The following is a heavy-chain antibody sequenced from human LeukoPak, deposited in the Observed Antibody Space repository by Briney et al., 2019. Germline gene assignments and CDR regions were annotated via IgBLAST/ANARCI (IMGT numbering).Heavy chain of an antibody. V-gene: IGHV1-69*13. CDR2: IIPIFGTA. D-gene: IGHD6-13*01. CDR3: ARPLSSSWYPPYYYGMDV. J-gene: IGHJ6*02. Sequence: SVKVSCKASGGTFSSYAISWVRRAPGQGLEWMGGIIPIFGTANYAQKFQGRVTITADESTSTAYMELSSLRSEDTAVYYCARPLSSSWYPPYYYGMDVWGQGTTVTVSS. CDR1: GGTFSSYA.